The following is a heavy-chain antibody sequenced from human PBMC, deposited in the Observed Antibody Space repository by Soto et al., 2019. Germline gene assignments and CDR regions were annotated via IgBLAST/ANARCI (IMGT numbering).Heavy chain of an antibody. D-gene: IGHD4-4*01. V-gene: IGHV4-34*01. CDR1: GGSFSGYY. J-gene: IGHJ6*02. CDR3: ARDGALDDYSNSPDYYYGMDV. Sequence: SETLSLTCAVYGGSFSGYYWTWIRQPPGTGLEWIGEINHSGSTNYNPSLKSRVTISVDTSKNQFSLKLTSVTAADTAVYYCARDGALDDYSNSPDYYYGMDVWGQGTTVTVSS. CDR2: INHSGST.